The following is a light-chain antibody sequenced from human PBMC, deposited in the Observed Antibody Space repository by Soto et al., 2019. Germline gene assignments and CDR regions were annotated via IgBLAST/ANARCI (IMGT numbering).Light chain of an antibody. J-gene: IGLJ3*02. V-gene: IGLV1-47*01. CDR2: RNN. CDR3: AAWDDSLSGLNWV. CDR1: SSNIGSNY. Sequence: QSVLTQPPSESGTPGQRVTISCSGSSSNIGSNYVYWYQQLPGTAPKLLIYRNNQRPSGVPDRFSGSKSGTSASLAISGLRSEDEADYYCAAWDDSLSGLNWVFGGGTKLTVL.